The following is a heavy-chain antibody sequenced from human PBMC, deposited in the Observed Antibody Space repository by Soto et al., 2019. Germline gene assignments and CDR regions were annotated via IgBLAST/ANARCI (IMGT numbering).Heavy chain of an antibody. CDR2: IYTSGST. J-gene: IGHJ3*02. CDR1: GGSISSYY. V-gene: IGHV4-4*07. Sequence: SETLSLTCTVSGGSISSYYWSWIRQPAGKGLEWIGLIYTSGSTNYNPSLKSRITMSVDTSKNQFSLKLSSVTAADTAVYSCSRAEGEGLDAFDIWGQGTMVTVSS. CDR3: SRAEGEGLDAFDI.